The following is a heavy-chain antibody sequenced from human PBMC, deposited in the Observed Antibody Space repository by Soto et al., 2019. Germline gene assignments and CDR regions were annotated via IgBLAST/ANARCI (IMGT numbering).Heavy chain of an antibody. CDR1: GFTFSSYG. V-gene: IGHV3-30*18. Sequence: QVQLVESGGGVVQPGRSLRVSCAASGFTFSSYGMHWVRQAPGKGLEWVAVISYDGSNKYYADSVKGRFTISRDNSKNTLYLQMNSLRAEDTAVYYCAKDREYCISTCCPAHDGYFDRWGRGTLVTVSS. CDR2: ISYDGSNK. CDR3: AKDREYCISTCCPAHDGYFDR. J-gene: IGHJ2*01. D-gene: IGHD2-2*01.